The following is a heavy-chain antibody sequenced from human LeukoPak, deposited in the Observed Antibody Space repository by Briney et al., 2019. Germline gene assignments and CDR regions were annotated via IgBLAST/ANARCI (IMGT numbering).Heavy chain of an antibody. CDR3: SRGLSNSI. Sequence: PSETLSLTCAVYGGSFSGYYWSWIRQPPGKGLEWIGELNHSGSTNYYPSLKSRVTISVDTSKNQFSLQLSSVTTADTAAYYCSRGLSNSIWGQGTLVTVSS. V-gene: IGHV4-34*01. CDR1: GGSFSGYY. D-gene: IGHD2/OR15-2a*01. CDR2: LNHSGST. J-gene: IGHJ4*02.